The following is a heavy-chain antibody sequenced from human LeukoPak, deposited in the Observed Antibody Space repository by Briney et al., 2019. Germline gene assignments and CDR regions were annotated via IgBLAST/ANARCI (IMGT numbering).Heavy chain of an antibody. J-gene: IGHJ4*02. CDR2: FVGSGYTT. V-gene: IGHV3-23*01. CDR1: GFTFSSYA. Sequence: PGGSLRLSCVGSGFTFSSYAMSWVRQAPGKGLEWVSSFVGSGYTTYYADSVKGRFTISRDNSKNTVYLQMNSLRAEDTAVYYCALLGLNWGQGTLVTVSS. D-gene: IGHD2-15*01. CDR3: ALLGLN.